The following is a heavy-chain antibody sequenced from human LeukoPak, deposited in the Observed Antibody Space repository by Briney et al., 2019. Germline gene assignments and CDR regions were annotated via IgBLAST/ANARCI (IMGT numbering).Heavy chain of an antibody. D-gene: IGHD3-16*01. V-gene: IGHV4-34*01. J-gene: IGHJ5*02. Sequence: SETLSLTCAVYGGSFSGYYWSWIRQPPGKGLEWIGGINHSGSTNYNPSLKSRVTISVDTSKNQFSLKLSSVTAADTAVYYCARGFGTRWFDPWGQGTLVTVSS. CDR3: ARGFGTRWFDP. CDR2: INHSGST. CDR1: GGSFSGYY.